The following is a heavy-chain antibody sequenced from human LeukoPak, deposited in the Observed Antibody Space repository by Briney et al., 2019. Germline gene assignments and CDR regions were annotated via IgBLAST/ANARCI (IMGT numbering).Heavy chain of an antibody. D-gene: IGHD3-3*01. CDR1: GGSFSGYY. V-gene: IGHV4-34*01. CDR2: INHSGST. Sequence: PSETLSLTCAVYGGSFSGYYWSWIRQPPGKGLEWIGEINHSGSTNYNPSLKSRVTISVDTSKNQCSLKLSSVTAADTAVYYCARGPRITIFGVVIIPFDYWGQGTLVTVSS. J-gene: IGHJ4*02. CDR3: ARGPRITIFGVVIIPFDY.